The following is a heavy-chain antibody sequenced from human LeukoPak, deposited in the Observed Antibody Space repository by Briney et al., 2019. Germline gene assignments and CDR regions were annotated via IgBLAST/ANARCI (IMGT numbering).Heavy chain of an antibody. V-gene: IGHV1-18*01. CDR2: VSAYNGNT. CDR3: ARGPPVYGGSCYGY. Sequence: GSSVKVSCQASGYTFTSYGLSGVGQAPGQGREWMGWVSAYNGNTNYAQTLQVRVTMTTDTSTSTAYMELRSLRSDDAAVYYCARGPPVYGGSCYGYWGQGPLITVSS. CDR1: GYTFTSYG. J-gene: IGHJ4*02. D-gene: IGHD2-15*01.